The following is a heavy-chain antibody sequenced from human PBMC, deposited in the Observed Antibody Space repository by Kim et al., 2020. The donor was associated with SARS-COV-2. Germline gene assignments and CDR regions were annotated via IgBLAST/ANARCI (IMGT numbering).Heavy chain of an antibody. CDR3: AALRAEAVTFYYYGMDV. V-gene: IGHV3-48*03. D-gene: IGHD6-13*01. J-gene: IGHJ6*02. Sequence: VKGRLTISRDNAKNSLYLQRNSLRAEDTAVYYCAALRAEAVTFYYYGMDVWGQGTTVTVSS.